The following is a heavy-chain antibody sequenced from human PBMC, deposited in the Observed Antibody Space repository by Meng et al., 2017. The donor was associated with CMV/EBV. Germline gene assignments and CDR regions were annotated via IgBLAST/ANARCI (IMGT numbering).Heavy chain of an antibody. CDR1: GGSFSGYY. J-gene: IGHJ6*02. V-gene: IGHV4-34*01. CDR3: ARGGGIAARPRNYYGMDV. Sequence: SETLSLTCAVYGGSFSGYYWSWIRQPPGKGLEWIGEINHRGSTNYNPSLKSRVTISVDTSKNQFSLKLSSVTAADTAVYYCARGGGIAARPRNYYGMDVWGQGTTVTVSS. D-gene: IGHD6-6*01. CDR2: INHRGST.